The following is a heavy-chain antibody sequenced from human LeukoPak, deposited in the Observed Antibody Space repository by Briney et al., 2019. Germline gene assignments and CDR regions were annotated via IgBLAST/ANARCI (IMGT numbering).Heavy chain of an antibody. D-gene: IGHD3-22*01. Sequence: GGSLRLSCAASGFTFSSYAMSWVRQAPGKGLEWVSAISGSGGSTYYADSVKGRFTISRDNSKNTLYLQMNSLRAEDTAVYYCAKFHYYDSSGSSDYWGQGTLVTVSS. J-gene: IGHJ4*02. V-gene: IGHV3-23*01. CDR3: AKFHYYDSSGSSDY. CDR2: ISGSGGST. CDR1: GFTFSSYA.